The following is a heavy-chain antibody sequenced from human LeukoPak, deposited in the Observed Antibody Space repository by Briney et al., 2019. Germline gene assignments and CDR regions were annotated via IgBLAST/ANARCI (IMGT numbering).Heavy chain of an antibody. CDR1: GFPFSSYP. CDR2: ITASGDST. D-gene: IGHD4-17*01. CDR3: AKEIDGDYGGVDY. J-gene: IGHJ4*02. Sequence: GGSLRLSCAGSGFPFSSYPISWVRQPPGKGLEWVSAITASGDSTYSADSVKGRFTISRDNSRNTLFLEMNSLRAEDTAVYYCAKEIDGDYGGVDYWGQGTLVTVSS. V-gene: IGHV3-23*01.